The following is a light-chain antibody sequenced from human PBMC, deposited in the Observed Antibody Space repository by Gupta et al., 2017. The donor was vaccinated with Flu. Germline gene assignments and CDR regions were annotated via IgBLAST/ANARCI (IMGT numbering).Light chain of an antibody. J-gene: IGKJ1*01. V-gene: IGKV4-1*01. Sequence: LGEGDTINCNCSSSVLYRHNNRNYLSDYQQQEGEQPRLLMIWACTKGAGVPDGWIGSGSGAEDSTPISSLEEDDDAGDYCQKQHIIIGTFGQGTKVEIK. CDR1: SSVLYRHNNRNY. CDR2: WAC. CDR3: QKQHIIIGT.